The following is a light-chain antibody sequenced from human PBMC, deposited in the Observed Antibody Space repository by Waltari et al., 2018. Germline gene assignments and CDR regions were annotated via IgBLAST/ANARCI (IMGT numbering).Light chain of an antibody. Sequence: AIQMTQSPSSLSASVGDRVTMTCRAGQGIRNDLSLYQQMPGNAPKRLIYTASSLQTGVPSRFSGSGSGTDFTLTISSLQPEDFATYFCLQDYNFPRTFGQGTKVEIK. V-gene: IGKV1-6*01. CDR3: LQDYNFPRT. J-gene: IGKJ1*01. CDR2: TAS. CDR1: QGIRND.